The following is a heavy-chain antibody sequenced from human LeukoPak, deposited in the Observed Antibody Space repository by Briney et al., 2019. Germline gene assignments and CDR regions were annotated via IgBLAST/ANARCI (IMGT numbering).Heavy chain of an antibody. D-gene: IGHD1-26*01. CDR1: GFNVSSNY. Sequence: GGSLRLSCAVSGFNVSSNYLNWVRQAPGKGPEWVSVIYSGGSTYYADSVKGRFTISRDNSKNTLYLQMNGLRAEDTAVFYGGRETTTLDYWGQGTLVTVSS. CDR2: IYSGGST. CDR3: GRETTTLDY. J-gene: IGHJ4*02. V-gene: IGHV3-66*01.